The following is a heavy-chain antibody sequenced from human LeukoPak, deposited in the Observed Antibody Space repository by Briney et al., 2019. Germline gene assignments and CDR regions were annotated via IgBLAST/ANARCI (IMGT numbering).Heavy chain of an antibody. V-gene: IGHV1-2*02. J-gene: IGHJ3*02. CDR1: GYTFTGYY. CDR3: ARDRYNWNDVRDDAFDI. Sequence: ASVKVSCTASGYTFTGYYLHWVRQPPGQGLEWMGWINPNSGGTNYAQKFQGRVTMTRDTSISTAYMELSRLRADDTAVYYCARDRYNWNDVRDDAFDIWGQGTLVTVSS. D-gene: IGHD1-1*01. CDR2: INPNSGGT.